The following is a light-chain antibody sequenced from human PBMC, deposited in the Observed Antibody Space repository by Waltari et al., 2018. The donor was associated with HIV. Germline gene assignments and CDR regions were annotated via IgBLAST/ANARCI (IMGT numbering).Light chain of an antibody. CDR3: YSAADNTWV. J-gene: IGLJ3*02. CDR2: KDP. Sequence: SYELTQPSSVSVSPGQTDRTTCSGDVLARTYARWFQQTQGQAPVLVIYKDPERPSRIPWRFSGSSSETTVTLTISGAQVEDEADYYCYSAADNTWVFGGGTKLTVL. V-gene: IGLV3-27*01. CDR1: VLARTY.